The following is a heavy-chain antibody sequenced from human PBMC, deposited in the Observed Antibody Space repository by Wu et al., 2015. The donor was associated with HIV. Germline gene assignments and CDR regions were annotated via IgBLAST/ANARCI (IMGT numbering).Heavy chain of an antibody. V-gene: IGHV1-69*13. J-gene: IGHJ5*02. D-gene: IGHD2-2*01. CDR3: ARDNEGYCSSTSCYARVWFDP. CDR2: IIPIFGTA. Sequence: QVQLVQSGAEVKKPGSSVKVSCKASGGTFSSYAISWVRQAPGQGLEWMGRIIPIFGTANYAQKFQGRVTITADESTSTAYMELSSLRSEDTAVYYCARDNEGYCSSTSCYARVWFDPWGQGTLGHRLL. CDR1: GGTFSSYA.